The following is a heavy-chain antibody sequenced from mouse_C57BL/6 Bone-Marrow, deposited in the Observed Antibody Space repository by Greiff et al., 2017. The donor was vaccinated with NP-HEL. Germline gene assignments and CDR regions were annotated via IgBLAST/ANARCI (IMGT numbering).Heavy chain of an antibody. CDR3: ARRDSNYPFAY. CDR1: GYTFTSYG. CDR2: IYPRSGNT. D-gene: IGHD2-5*01. V-gene: IGHV1-81*01. J-gene: IGHJ3*01. Sequence: QVQLKESGAELARPGASVKLSCKASGYTFTSYGISWVKQRTGQGLEWIGEIYPRSGNTYYNEKFKGKATLTADKSSSPAYMELRSLTSEDSAVYFCARRDSNYPFAYWGQGTLVTVSA.